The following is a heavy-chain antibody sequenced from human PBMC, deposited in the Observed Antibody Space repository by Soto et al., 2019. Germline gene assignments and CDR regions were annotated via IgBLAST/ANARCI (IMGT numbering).Heavy chain of an antibody. CDR2: MYHSGST. Sequence: QTLSLTCTVSGGSISSSGYYWGWIRQPPGKGLEWIGYMYHSGSTYYNPSLKSRVTISIDRSKNQFSLKLSSVTAADTAVYYCARDGYCTNGVCYTVFDYWGQGTLVTVSS. J-gene: IGHJ4*02. V-gene: IGHV4-30-4*08. CDR3: ARDGYCTNGVCYTVFDY. CDR1: GGSISSSGYY. D-gene: IGHD2-8*01.